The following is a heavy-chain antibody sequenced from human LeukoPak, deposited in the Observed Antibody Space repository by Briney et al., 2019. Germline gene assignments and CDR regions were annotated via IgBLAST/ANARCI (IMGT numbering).Heavy chain of an antibody. D-gene: IGHD3-10*01. CDR2: IYYSGST. J-gene: IGHJ6*02. CDR3: ARHLYGSGSYYLQIYYYYGMDV. CDR1: GGSISTYY. V-gene: IGHV4-59*08. Sequence: SETLSLTCIVSGGSISTYYWSWIRQPPGKGLEWIGYIYYSGSTNYNPSLKSRVTISVDTSKNQFSLKLSSVTAADTAVYYCARHLYGSGSYYLQIYYYYGMDVWGQGTTVTVSS.